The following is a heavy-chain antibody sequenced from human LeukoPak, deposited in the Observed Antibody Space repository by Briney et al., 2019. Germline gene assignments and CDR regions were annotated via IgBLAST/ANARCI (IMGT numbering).Heavy chain of an antibody. Sequence: SETLSLTCTVSGGSISSGGYCWSWIRQHPGKGLEWIGYIYYSGSTYYNPSLKSRVTISVDTSKNQFSLKLSSVTAADTAVYYCARGDYDSSGYYSPYFDYWGQGTLVTVSS. V-gene: IGHV4-31*03. CDR2: IYYSGST. CDR3: ARGDYDSSGYYSPYFDY. CDR1: GGSISSGGYC. J-gene: IGHJ4*02. D-gene: IGHD3-22*01.